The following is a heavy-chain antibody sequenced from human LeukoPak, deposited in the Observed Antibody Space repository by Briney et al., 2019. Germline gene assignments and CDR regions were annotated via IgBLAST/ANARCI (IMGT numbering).Heavy chain of an antibody. CDR3: AKVPYSDYGSGRPPFMDV. CDR2: ISDSGGST. J-gene: IGHJ6*02. Sequence: GGSLRLSCAASGFTFSNYPMSWVRQAPGKGLEWVSTISDSGGSTYYADSVKGRFTISRDNSKNTLYLQMNSVRAEDTAIHYCAKVPYSDYGSGRPPFMDVWGQGTTVAVSS. CDR1: GFTFSNYP. D-gene: IGHD3-10*01. V-gene: IGHV3-23*01.